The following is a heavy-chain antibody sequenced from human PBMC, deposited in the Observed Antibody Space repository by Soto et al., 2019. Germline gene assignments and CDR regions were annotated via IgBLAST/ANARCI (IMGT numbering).Heavy chain of an antibody. CDR2: ISGGGGST. V-gene: IGHV3-23*01. D-gene: IGHD2-21*01. Sequence: EVQLLESGGDLVQPGGSLRLSCAPSGLTFRSYGMHWVRQAPGKGLEWVSAISGGGGSTLYADSVKGRFTISRDNSKNTLYLQMNSLRAEDTAVYYCAKGSGDSCYNVMDVWGQGTTVTVSS. J-gene: IGHJ6*02. CDR1: GLTFRSYG. CDR3: AKGSGDSCYNVMDV.